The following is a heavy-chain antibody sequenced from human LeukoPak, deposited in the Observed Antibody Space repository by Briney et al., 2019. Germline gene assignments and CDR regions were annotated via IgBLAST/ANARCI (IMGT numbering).Heavy chain of an antibody. V-gene: IGHV3-30*02. CDR2: IRYDGSNK. J-gene: IGHJ4*02. D-gene: IGHD3-3*02. CDR3: AKTSLADFDY. CDR1: GFTFSSYG. Sequence: GGSLRLACAASGFTFSSYGIHWVRQAPGKGLEWVAFIRYDGSNKYYADSVKGRFTISRDNSKNTLYLQMNSLRAEDTAVYYCAKTSLADFDYWGQGTLVTVSS.